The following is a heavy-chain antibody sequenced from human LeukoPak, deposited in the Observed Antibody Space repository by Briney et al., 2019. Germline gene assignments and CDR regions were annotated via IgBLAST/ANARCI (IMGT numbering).Heavy chain of an antibody. D-gene: IGHD3-22*01. CDR1: GFTFSNFA. V-gene: IGHV3-23*01. CDR2: IRGTYST. J-gene: IGHJ4*02. Sequence: GGSLRLSCAASGFTFSNFAMIWVRQAPGKGLEWVSAIRGTYSTEYADSVKDRFTISRDNSKNTLYLQMNSLRAEDTAVYYCAREYSSGYYRTFDYWGQGTVVTVSS. CDR3: AREYSSGYYRTFDY.